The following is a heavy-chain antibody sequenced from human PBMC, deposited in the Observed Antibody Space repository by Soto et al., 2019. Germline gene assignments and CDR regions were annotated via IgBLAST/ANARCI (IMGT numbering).Heavy chain of an antibody. CDR1: GYTFTSYA. Sequence: ASVKVSCQASGYTFTSYAMHWVRQAPGQRLEWMGWINAGNGNTKYSQKFQGRVTITRDTSASTAYMELSSLGSEDTAVYYCARVCCSGTYYYDSSGYALSLDPWGQGTLVTVSS. CDR3: ARVCCSGTYYYDSSGYALSLDP. V-gene: IGHV1-3*01. CDR2: INAGNGNT. J-gene: IGHJ5*02. D-gene: IGHD3-22*01.